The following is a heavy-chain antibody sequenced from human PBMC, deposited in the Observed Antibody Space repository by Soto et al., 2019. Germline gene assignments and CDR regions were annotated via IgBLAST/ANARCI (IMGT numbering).Heavy chain of an antibody. J-gene: IGHJ4*02. CDR2: IIPIFGTT. CDR3: ARAYYYDTSGYYESPDY. D-gene: IGHD3-22*01. Sequence: SVNVSCKSSGGTFSNYIINWVRQAPGQGLEWMGGIIPIFGTTNYAQKFQGRVTITADESTSTAYMELSSLRSEDTAVYYCARAYYYDTSGYYESPDYWGQGTLVTVSA. CDR1: GGTFSNYI. V-gene: IGHV1-69*13.